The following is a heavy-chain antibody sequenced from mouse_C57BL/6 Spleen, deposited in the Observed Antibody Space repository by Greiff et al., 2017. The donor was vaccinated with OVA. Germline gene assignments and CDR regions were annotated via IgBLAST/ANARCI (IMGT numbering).Heavy chain of an antibody. J-gene: IGHJ3*01. CDR3: ARRKGDAFAY. Sequence: VKLVESGAELVRPGASVKLSCKASGYTFTDYYINWVKQRPGQGLEWIARIYPGSGNTYYNEKFKGKATLTAEKSSSTAYMQLSSLTSEDSAVYFCARRKGDAFAYWGQGTLVTVSA. CDR1: GYTFTDYY. CDR2: IYPGSGNT. V-gene: IGHV1-76*01.